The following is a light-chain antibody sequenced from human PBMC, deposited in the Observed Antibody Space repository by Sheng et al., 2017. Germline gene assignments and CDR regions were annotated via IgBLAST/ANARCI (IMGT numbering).Light chain of an antibody. CDR3: QQSYTTPVT. Sequence: DIQMTQSPSSLSAAVGDSVSFTCRASQGISDYVNWYQQKPGKAPKLLIYAASSLQSGVPSRFSGSGSGTDFTLTISSLQPDDFATYYCQQSYTTPVTFGGGTLRXRSN. V-gene: IGKV1-39*01. CDR1: QGISDY. J-gene: IGKJ4*01. CDR2: AAS.